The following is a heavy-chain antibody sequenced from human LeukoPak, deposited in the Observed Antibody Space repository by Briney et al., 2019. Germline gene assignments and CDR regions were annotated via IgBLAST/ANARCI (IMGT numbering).Heavy chain of an antibody. Sequence: PSDTLSLTCAVSGYSISSSNWWGWIRQPPGKGLEWIGYIYYSGNTYYNSSLKSRVTISRDTSKKQFTLNLFSVTAADTAMYYCTRANGYGLINYWGQGTLVTVSS. J-gene: IGHJ4*02. CDR1: GYSISSSNW. CDR2: IYYSGNT. CDR3: TRANGYGLINY. V-gene: IGHV4-28*03. D-gene: IGHD3-10*01.